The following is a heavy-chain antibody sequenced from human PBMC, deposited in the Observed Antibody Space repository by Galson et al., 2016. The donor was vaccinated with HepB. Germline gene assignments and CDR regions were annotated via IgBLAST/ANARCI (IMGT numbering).Heavy chain of an antibody. D-gene: IGHD3-16*01. CDR1: GYMYPNQW. CDR2: IYPGDSDT. Sequence: QSGAEVKKPGESLKISCKTPGYMYPNQWIGWVRQMPGKGLEWMGIIYPGDSDTRYNPSFQGQVTTSADKSISTAYLQWSSLKTSDTAMHYCAKLGGTTRGGFLHLWGPGTLVTVSS. CDR3: AKLGGTTRGGFLHL. V-gene: IGHV5-51*01. J-gene: IGHJ2*01.